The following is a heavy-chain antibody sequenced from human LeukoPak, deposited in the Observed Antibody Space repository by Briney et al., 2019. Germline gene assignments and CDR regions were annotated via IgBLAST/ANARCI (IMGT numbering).Heavy chain of an antibody. Sequence: GESLKISCKGSGYSFTSYWIGWVRQMPGKGLEWMGIIYPGDSDTRYSPSFQGQVTISADKSISTAYLQWSSLKASDTAMYYCARQYDSSGYYHPNDAFDIWGQGTMVTVSS. CDR3: ARQYDSSGYYHPNDAFDI. CDR2: IYPGDSDT. D-gene: IGHD3-22*01. J-gene: IGHJ3*02. V-gene: IGHV5-51*01. CDR1: GYSFTSYW.